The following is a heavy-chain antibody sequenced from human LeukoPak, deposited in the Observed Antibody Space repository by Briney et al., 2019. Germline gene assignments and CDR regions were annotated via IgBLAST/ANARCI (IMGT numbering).Heavy chain of an antibody. D-gene: IGHD6-19*01. V-gene: IGHV3-23*01. CDR2: ISGGDINT. Sequence: GGSLRLSCAASGFTFSSYAMSWVRQAPGKGLEWVSTISGGDINTHYADSVKGRFTISRDNSKNTLYLQINSLRAEDTAVYYCARAEAVAVYWYFDLWGRGTLVTVSS. CDR3: ARAEAVAVYWYFDL. J-gene: IGHJ2*01. CDR1: GFTFSSYA.